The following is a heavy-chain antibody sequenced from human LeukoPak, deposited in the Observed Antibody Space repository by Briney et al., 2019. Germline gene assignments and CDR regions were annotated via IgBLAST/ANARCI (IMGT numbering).Heavy chain of an antibody. J-gene: IGHJ4*02. D-gene: IGHD5-12*01. V-gene: IGHV4-38-2*02. CDR3: ARVSHIALDY. CDR2: IYHSGST. CDR1: GYSISSGYY. Sequence: SETLSLTCTVSGYSISSGYYWGWIRQPPGKGLEWIGSIYHSGSTYYNPSLKSRVTISVDTSKNQFSLKLSSVTAADTAVYYCARVSHIALDYWGQGTLVTVSS.